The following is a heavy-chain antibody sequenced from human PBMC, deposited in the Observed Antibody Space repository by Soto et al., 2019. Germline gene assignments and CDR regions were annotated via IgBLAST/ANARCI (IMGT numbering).Heavy chain of an antibody. CDR2: ISGSGGST. D-gene: IGHD3-22*01. CDR1: GFTFGSYA. Sequence: EVQLLESGGGLVQPGGSLRLSCAASGFTFGSYAMSWVRQAPRKGLEWVSAISGSGGSTYYADSVKGRFTISRAKSKHSLHLQMTSLIAEDTAVHYCAKARAHYYASSGYPVDYCGQGTLVTFSS. V-gene: IGHV3-23*01. J-gene: IGHJ4*02. CDR3: AKARAHYYASSGYPVDY.